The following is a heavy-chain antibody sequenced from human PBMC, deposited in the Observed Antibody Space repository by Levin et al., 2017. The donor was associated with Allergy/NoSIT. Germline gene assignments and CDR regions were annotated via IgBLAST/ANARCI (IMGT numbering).Heavy chain of an antibody. D-gene: IGHD3-10*01. CDR3: ARANYGSGTYPV. CDR1: GYTFTGYY. J-gene: IGHJ4*02. Sequence: GGSLRLSCKASGYTFTGYYMHWVRQAPGQGLECMGWISTNSGGTNYAQKFQGRVTMTRDTSISTVYMELSRLTSDDTAVYYCARANYGSGTYPVWGQGTLVTVSS. CDR2: ISTNSGGT. V-gene: IGHV1-2*02.